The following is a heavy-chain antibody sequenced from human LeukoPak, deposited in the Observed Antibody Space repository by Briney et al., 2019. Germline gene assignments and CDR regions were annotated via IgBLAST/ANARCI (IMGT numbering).Heavy chain of an antibody. V-gene: IGHV3-21*01. CDR1: GFTFSSYS. D-gene: IGHD3-9*01. CDR3: ASYDILTGYADY. CDR2: ISSSSSYI. J-gene: IGHJ4*02. Sequence: GGSLRLSCAASGFTFSSYSMNWVRQAPGKGLGWVSSISSSSSYIYYADSVKGRFTISRDNAKNSLYLQMNSLRAEDTAVYYCASYDILTGYADYWGQGTLVTVSS.